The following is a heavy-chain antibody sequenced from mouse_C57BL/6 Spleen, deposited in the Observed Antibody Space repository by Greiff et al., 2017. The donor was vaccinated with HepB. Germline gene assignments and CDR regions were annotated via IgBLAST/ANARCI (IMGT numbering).Heavy chain of an antibody. Sequence: VQLQQSGPGLVKPSQSLSLTCSVTGYSITSGYYWNWIRQFPGNKLEWMGYISYDGSNKYNPSLKNRISITRDTSKNQFFLKLNSVTTEDTATYYCARDKGIYYDPSYAMDYWGQGTSVTVSS. CDR1: GYSITSGYY. V-gene: IGHV3-6*01. CDR3: ARDKGIYYDPSYAMDY. CDR2: ISYDGSN. D-gene: IGHD2-4*01. J-gene: IGHJ4*01.